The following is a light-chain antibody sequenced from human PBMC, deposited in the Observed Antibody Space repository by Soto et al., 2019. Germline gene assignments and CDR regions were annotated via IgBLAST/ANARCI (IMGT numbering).Light chain of an antibody. CDR2: GTS. CDR3: QQYHNSPYT. Sequence: EIVLTQSPGTLSLSPGERATLSCRASQSVSSSYLAWYQQKPGQAPRLLIYGTSSRATAIPDRFSGSGSGTDFTLTISRLEHADFAVYYCQQYHNSPYTFGQGTKLEIK. V-gene: IGKV3-20*01. J-gene: IGKJ2*01. CDR1: QSVSSSY.